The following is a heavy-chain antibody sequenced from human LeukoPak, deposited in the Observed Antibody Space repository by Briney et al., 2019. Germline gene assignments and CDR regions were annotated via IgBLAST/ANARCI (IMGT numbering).Heavy chain of an antibody. V-gene: IGHV3-23*01. J-gene: IGHJ4*02. CDR3: AKARDSSGYYPFDY. Sequence: GGSLRLSCAASGFTFSSYAMSWVRQAPGKGLEWVSGISGSGRSTNYADSVKGRFTISRDNSKNTLYLQMNSLRAEDTAVYYCAKARDSSGYYPFDYWGQGTLVTVSS. CDR1: GFTFSSYA. CDR2: ISGSGRST. D-gene: IGHD3-22*01.